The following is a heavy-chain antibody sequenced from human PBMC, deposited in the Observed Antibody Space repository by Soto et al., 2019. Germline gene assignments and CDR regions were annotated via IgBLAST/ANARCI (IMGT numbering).Heavy chain of an antibody. V-gene: IGHV3-23*01. CDR2: ISGSGGST. J-gene: IGHJ1*01. Sequence: GGSLRLSCAASGFTFSSYAMSWVRQAPGKGLEWVSAISGSGGSTYYADSVKGRFTISRDNSKNTLYLQMNSLRAEDTAVYYCAKGVGGSYPSAEYFQHWGQGTLVTVSS. CDR3: AKGVGGSYPSAEYFQH. D-gene: IGHD1-26*01. CDR1: GFTFSSYA.